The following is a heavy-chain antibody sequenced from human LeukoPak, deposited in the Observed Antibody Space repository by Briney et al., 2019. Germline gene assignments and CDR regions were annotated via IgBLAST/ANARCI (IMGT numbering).Heavy chain of an antibody. D-gene: IGHD6-13*01. V-gene: IGHV4-30-4*01. CDR3: ARGLGSSWYI. Sequence: PSQTLSLTCTVSGGSISSGDYYWSWIRQPPGKGLEWIGYIYYSGSTYYNPSLKSRVTISLDTSKNQFSLKLTSVTAADTAIYYCARGLGSSWYIWGQGTLVTVSS. J-gene: IGHJ4*02. CDR1: GGSISSGDYY. CDR2: IYYSGST.